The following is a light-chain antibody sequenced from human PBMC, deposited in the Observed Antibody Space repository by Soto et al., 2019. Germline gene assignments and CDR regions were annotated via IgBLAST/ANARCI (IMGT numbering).Light chain of an antibody. Sequence: DIQMPPTPSSLSASVVDRVNITRQASQDISNYLTWYQQKTGKAPKLLIYDASNLETGVTSRFSGSGSGTDFTFTIRSLQPEETATDDGQQHDNHPLTCGQGTRLEIK. V-gene: IGKV1-33*01. CDR2: DAS. CDR1: QDISNY. CDR3: QQHDNHPLT. J-gene: IGKJ5*01.